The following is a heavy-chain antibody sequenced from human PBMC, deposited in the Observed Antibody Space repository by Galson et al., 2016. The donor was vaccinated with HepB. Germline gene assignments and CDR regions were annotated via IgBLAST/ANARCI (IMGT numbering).Heavy chain of an antibody. CDR1: GGSVSSSSYY. J-gene: IGHJ5*02. V-gene: IGHV4-39*02. Sequence: ETLSLTCTVSGGSVSSSSYYWGWIRQPPGKGLEWIGSSYYSGSTYYNPSLKSRVTISVDMSKNQFYLKVSSVTAADTAVYYCARDLTMVTTGWFDPWGQGTLVTVSS. D-gene: IGHD5-18*01. CDR2: SYYSGST. CDR3: ARDLTMVTTGWFDP.